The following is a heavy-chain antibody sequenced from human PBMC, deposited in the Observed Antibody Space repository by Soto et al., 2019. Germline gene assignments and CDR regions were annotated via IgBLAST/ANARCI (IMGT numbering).Heavy chain of an antibody. D-gene: IGHD5-18*01. Sequence: ASVKVSCKASGCTFTSSDINWVRQATGQGLEWMGWMNPNSGNTGYAQKFQGRVTMTRNTSISTAYMELSSLRSEDTAVYYCARGRNRRGYSYGSPGYWGQGTLVTVSS. J-gene: IGHJ4*02. V-gene: IGHV1-8*01. CDR2: MNPNSGNT. CDR3: ARGRNRRGYSYGSPGY. CDR1: GCTFTSSD.